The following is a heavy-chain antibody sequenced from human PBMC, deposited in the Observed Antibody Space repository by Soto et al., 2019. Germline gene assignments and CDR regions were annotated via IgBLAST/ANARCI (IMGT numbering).Heavy chain of an antibody. CDR1: GFTFSGLG. Sequence: QVQLVESGGGVVQPGRSLRLSCAASGFTFSGLGMHWVRQAPGKGLEWVAVIRYDGSNIYYADAVKGRFTISRDNSKHTLYLQMNCLKAADTAVYYCARDGVGHIMFFGYFDYWGQGTLVTVAS. CDR2: IRYDGSNI. J-gene: IGHJ4*02. V-gene: IGHV3-33*01. D-gene: IGHD1-26*01. CDR3: ARDGVGHIMFFGYFDY.